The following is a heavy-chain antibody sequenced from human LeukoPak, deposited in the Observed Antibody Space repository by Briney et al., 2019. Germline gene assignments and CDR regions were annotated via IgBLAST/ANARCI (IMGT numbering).Heavy chain of an antibody. CDR3: VKDDSYFYDSSSYVA. CDR2: ISSNGGST. D-gene: IGHD3-22*01. V-gene: IGHV3-64D*06. Sequence: SGGSLRLSCSASGFTFSIYAMHWVRQAPGKGLEYVSAISSNGGSTYYADSVKGRFTISRDNSKPTLSLQMSSLRAEDTCVYLCVKDDSYFYDSSSYVAWGQGTLVTVSS. J-gene: IGHJ5*02. CDR1: GFTFSIYA.